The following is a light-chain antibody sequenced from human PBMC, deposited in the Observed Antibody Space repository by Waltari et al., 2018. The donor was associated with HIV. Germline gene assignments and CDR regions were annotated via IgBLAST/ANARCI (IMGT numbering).Light chain of an antibody. J-gene: IGLJ1*01. CDR2: RTN. CDR1: NSNIGRTD. CDR3: AAWDDTLSSYV. V-gene: IGLV1-47*01. Sequence: QSVLTQPPSASGTPGQRVPIPCPGSNSNIGRTDGYWFQHLPGTAPKLLIYRTNQRRSGVPDRFSGSKSGTSASLAISGLRSDDEADYYCAAWDDTLSSYVFGTGTTVTV.